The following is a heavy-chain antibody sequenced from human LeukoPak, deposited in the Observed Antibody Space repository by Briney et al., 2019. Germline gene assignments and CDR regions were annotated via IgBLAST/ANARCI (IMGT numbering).Heavy chain of an antibody. CDR1: GFIFSTYA. CDR2: ISGSGGST. CDR3: ASGGIQLWYVDY. V-gene: IGHV3-23*01. J-gene: IGHJ4*02. D-gene: IGHD5-18*01. Sequence: GGSLRLSCAASGFIFSTYAMNWVRQAPGKGLEWVSAISGSGGSTYYADSVKGRFTISRDNSKNTLYLQMNSLRAEDTAVYYCASGGIQLWYVDYWGQGTLVTVSS.